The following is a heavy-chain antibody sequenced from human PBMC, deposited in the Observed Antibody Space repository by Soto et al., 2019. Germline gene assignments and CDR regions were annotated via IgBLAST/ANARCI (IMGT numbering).Heavy chain of an antibody. V-gene: IGHV3-30*18. J-gene: IGHJ4*02. D-gene: IGHD6-19*01. CDR2: ISYDGSNK. Sequence: SGGSLILSCATSGFSFSSYGMHWVRQAPGKGLEWVVVISYDGSNKYYADSVKGRFTISRDNSKDTLYLQMNSLRAEDTAVYYCAKDRVEYSSGWYTHFDYWRQGTLVTVSS. CDR3: AKDRVEYSSGWYTHFDY. CDR1: GFSFSSYG.